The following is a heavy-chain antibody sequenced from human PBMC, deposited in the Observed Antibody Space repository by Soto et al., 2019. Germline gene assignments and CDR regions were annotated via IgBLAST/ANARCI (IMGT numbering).Heavy chain of an antibody. CDR1: GFTFSRYG. CDR2: IWYDGSNK. CDR3: ARDNAGTYDY. Sequence: QVQLVESGGGVVQPGRSLRLSCAASGFTFSRYGMHWVLQAPGKGLEWVAVIWYDGSNKYYADSVKGRFTISRDNSKNTLYLQMNSLRAEDTAVYYCARDNAGTYDYWGQGTLVTVSS. D-gene: IGHD1-26*01. V-gene: IGHV3-33*01. J-gene: IGHJ4*02.